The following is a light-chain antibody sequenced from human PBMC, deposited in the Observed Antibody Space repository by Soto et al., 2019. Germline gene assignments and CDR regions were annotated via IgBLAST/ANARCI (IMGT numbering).Light chain of an antibody. J-gene: IGKJ5*01. Sequence: EIVLTQSPATLSLSPGEGATLSCRASQSFSRRLAWYQQRPGQSPRLLISGASMRASGVPVRFIGSGSGTDFTLTITRLEPEDFAVYYCQQYGGSPITFGLGTRLEIK. CDR1: QSFSRR. CDR3: QQYGGSPIT. CDR2: GAS. V-gene: IGKV3-20*01.